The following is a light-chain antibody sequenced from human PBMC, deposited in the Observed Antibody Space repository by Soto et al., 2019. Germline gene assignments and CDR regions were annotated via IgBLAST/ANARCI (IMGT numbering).Light chain of an antibody. V-gene: IGLV1-47*01. J-gene: IGLJ3*02. CDR1: RSNIGSHY. CDR2: KDR. CDR3: ATWDDSLGRRVL. Sequence: QSVVTQPPSACGAPGQWVTISCSGSRSNIGSHYISWYQHLPGTAPKLLISKDRQRPSGVPDRFSGSKSGTSASLAIGGLRSEDEGSYYCATWDDSLGRRVLFGGGTKLTVL.